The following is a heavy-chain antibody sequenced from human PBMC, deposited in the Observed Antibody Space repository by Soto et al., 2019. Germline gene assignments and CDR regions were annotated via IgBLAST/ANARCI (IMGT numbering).Heavy chain of an antibody. V-gene: IGHV5-51*01. J-gene: IGHJ4*02. CDR2: VYPGGSGT. Sequence: PGESLKISCKASGYKSTSYWIGWVRQMPGKGLEWMGNVYPGGSGTKYSPSFQGQVTVSADRSLGSAYLQWSSLKASDTAMYYCAASELSPYYFDSWGQGTLVTVSS. CDR1: GYKSTSYW. D-gene: IGHD1-7*01. CDR3: AASELSPYYFDS.